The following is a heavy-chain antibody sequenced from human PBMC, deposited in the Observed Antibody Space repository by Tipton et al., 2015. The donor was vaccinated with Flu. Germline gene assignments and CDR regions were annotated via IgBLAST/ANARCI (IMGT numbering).Heavy chain of an antibody. V-gene: IGHV4-4*07. Sequence: TLSLTCTVSGGSISSYYWSWIRQPAGKGLEWIGRIHTSGSTNYNPSLKSRVTMSVDTPKNQISLKLSSVTAADTAVYYCARALYSSNWYGSVWLDPWGQGTQVTVS. CDR3: ARALYSSNWYGSVWLDP. CDR2: IHTSGST. D-gene: IGHD6-13*01. J-gene: IGHJ5*02. CDR1: GGSISSYY.